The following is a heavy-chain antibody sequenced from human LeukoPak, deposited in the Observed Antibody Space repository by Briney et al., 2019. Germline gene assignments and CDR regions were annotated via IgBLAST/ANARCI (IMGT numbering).Heavy chain of an antibody. J-gene: IGHJ4*02. V-gene: IGHV3-48*04. Sequence: RGSLRLSCTASGFSFDSYAMGWVRQAPGRGLEWISSITSGSTTLYYGDSVRGRSTVSRDNAKNSLYLEMNSLRAEDTAVYYCARSSGQRLNYYGSGTPPGLFDYWGQGTLVTVSS. CDR1: GFSFDSYA. CDR2: ITSGSTTL. D-gene: IGHD3-10*01. CDR3: ARSSGQRLNYYGSGTPPGLFDY.